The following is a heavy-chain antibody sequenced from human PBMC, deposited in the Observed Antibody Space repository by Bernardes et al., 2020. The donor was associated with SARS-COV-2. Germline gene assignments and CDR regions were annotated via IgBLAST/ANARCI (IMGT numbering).Heavy chain of an antibody. V-gene: IGHV3-74*01. CDR1: GFAFGSYV. J-gene: IGHJ4*01. Sequence: GGSLRLSCAASGFAFGSYVMHWVRQAPGKGLVWVSRINHDGTMTNYADFVKGRFTVSRDNAKNTLDLQMNSLTVEDTAVYYCTRDLNFVFFDYWGHGSLVTVSS. CDR2: INHDGTMT. CDR3: TRDLNFVFFDY. D-gene: IGHD1-1*01.